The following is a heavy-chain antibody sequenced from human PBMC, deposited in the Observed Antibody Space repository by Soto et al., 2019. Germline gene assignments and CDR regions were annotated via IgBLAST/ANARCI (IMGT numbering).Heavy chain of an antibody. D-gene: IGHD6-19*01. J-gene: IGHJ4*02. CDR2: IGSRGESYAT. CDR3: TTEFGYRSGQNDH. Sequence: GGSLRLSCAASGFTFGASALQWVRQASGKGLEWLGRIGSRGESYATTYDVSVKGRFIISSDDSKNMLYLQMNSLKIEDTGVYYCTTEFGYRSGQNDHWGQGTLVTVSS. V-gene: IGHV3-73*01. CDR1: GFTFGASA.